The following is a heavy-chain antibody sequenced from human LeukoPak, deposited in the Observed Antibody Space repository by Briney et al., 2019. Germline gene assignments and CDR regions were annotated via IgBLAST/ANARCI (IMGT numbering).Heavy chain of an antibody. CDR1: GGSISSSNW. Sequence: SETLSLTCAVSGGSISSSNWWSWVCQPPGKGLEWIGEIYHSGSTNYDPSLKSRVTISVDKSKNQFSLKLSSVTAADTAVYYCARGSPTKALTFDYWGQGTLVTVSS. CDR3: ARGSPTKALTFDY. V-gene: IGHV4-4*02. D-gene: IGHD1-26*01. J-gene: IGHJ4*02. CDR2: IYHSGST.